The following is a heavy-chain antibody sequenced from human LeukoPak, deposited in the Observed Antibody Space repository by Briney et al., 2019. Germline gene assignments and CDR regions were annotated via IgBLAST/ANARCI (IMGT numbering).Heavy chain of an antibody. CDR2: INWNGGST. Sequence: GGSLRLSCAASGFTFDVYGMSWVRQAPGKELEWVSGINWNGGSTGYADSVKGRFTISRDNAKNSLYLQMNSLRAEDTALYYCAREVTGERIFDYWGQGTLVTVSS. D-gene: IGHD1-1*01. CDR1: GFTFDVYG. V-gene: IGHV3-20*04. CDR3: AREVTGERIFDY. J-gene: IGHJ4*02.